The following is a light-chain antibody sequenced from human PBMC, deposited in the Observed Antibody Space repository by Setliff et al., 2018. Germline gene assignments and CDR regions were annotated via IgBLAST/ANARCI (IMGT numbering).Light chain of an antibody. CDR1: SSDVGGYNH. CDR3: LSYTSKTTHAL. CDR2: EVT. J-gene: IGLJ2*01. Sequence: QSALPQPAAVSGSPGQSITISCAGTSSDVGGYNHVSWYQQHPGKAPKLMIYEVTKRPSGVSDRFSGSKSGNTASLTISGLQAEDEADYYCLSYTSKTTHALFAGGTK. V-gene: IGLV2-14*01.